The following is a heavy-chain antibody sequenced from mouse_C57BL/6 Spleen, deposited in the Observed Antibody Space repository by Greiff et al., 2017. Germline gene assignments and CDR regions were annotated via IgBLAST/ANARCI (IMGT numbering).Heavy chain of an antibody. D-gene: IGHD2-3*01. CDR1: GFSLTSYG. V-gene: IGHV2-2*01. CDR3: ARNFVWLLRYYSMDY. Sequence: QVHVKQSGPGLVQPSQSLSITCTVSGFSLTSYGVHWVRQSPGKGLEWLGVIWSGGSTDYNAAFISRLSISKDNSKSQVFFKMNSLQADDTAIYFCARNFVWLLRYYSMDYWGQGTSVTVSS. CDR2: IWSGGST. J-gene: IGHJ4*01.